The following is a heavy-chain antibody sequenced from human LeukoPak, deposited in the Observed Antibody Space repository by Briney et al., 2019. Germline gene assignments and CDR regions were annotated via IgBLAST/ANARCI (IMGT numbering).Heavy chain of an antibody. Sequence: GGSLRLSCAASGFTFSSYAMNWVRQAPGKGLEWVATIKQDGSEKHYVDSVKGRFTISRDNAKNSLFLQMNSLRAEDTAVYYCARDYYPYFFGSGSPKWFDPWGQGTLVAVSS. D-gene: IGHD3-10*01. CDR2: IKQDGSEK. V-gene: IGHV3-7*01. CDR1: GFTFSSYA. CDR3: ARDYYPYFFGSGSPKWFDP. J-gene: IGHJ5*02.